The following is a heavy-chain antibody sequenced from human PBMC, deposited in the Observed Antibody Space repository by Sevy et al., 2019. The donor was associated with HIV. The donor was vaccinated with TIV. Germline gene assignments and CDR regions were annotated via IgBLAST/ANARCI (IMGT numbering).Heavy chain of an antibody. CDR3: ARWHYYDSSGYYPSDAFDI. D-gene: IGHD3-22*01. V-gene: IGHV4-39*01. CDR2: IYYSGST. CDR1: GGSISSSSYY. J-gene: IGHJ3*02. Sequence: SETLSLTCTVSGGSISSSSYYWGWIRQPPGKGLEWIGSIYYSGSTYYNPSLKSRVTISVDTSKNQFSLKLSSVTAADTAVYYCARWHYYDSSGYYPSDAFDIWGQETMVTVSS.